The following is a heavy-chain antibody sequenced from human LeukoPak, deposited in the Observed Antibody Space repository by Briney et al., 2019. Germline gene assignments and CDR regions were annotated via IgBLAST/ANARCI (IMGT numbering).Heavy chain of an antibody. CDR1: GGTFSSYA. V-gene: IGHV1-69*05. J-gene: IGHJ6*03. Sequence: SVKVSCKTSGGTFSSYAISWVRQAPGQGLEWMGWIIPIFGTANYAQKFQGRVTITTDESTSTAYMELSSLRSEDTAVYYCASRYDYTKEGYYYYYMDVWGKGTTVTVSS. CDR2: IIPIFGTA. D-gene: IGHD3-22*01. CDR3: ASRYDYTKEGYYYYYMDV.